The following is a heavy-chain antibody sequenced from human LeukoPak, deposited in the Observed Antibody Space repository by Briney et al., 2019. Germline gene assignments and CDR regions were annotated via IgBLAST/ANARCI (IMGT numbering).Heavy chain of an antibody. J-gene: IGHJ4*02. CDR1: GFTFSSYS. Sequence: GGPLRLSCAASGFTFSSYSMNWVRQAPGKGLEWVSSISSSSSYIYYADSVKGRFTISRDNAKHSLYLQMNSLRAEDTAVYYCARDTASAIFGVVPKDYWGQGTLVTVSS. CDR2: ISSSSSYI. CDR3: ARDTASAIFGVVPKDY. D-gene: IGHD3-3*01. V-gene: IGHV3-21*01.